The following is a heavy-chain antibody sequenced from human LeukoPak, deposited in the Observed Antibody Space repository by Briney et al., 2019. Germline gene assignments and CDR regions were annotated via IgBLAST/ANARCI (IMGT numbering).Heavy chain of an antibody. J-gene: IGHJ3*02. CDR3: AKFSAGYFHDAFDI. V-gene: IGHV3-23*01. CDR2: ISGGGAKR. D-gene: IGHD3-9*01. CDR1: GFTFDNYA. Sequence: GGSLRLSCAASGFTFDNYAMNWVRQAPGKGLEWVSYISGGGAKRHYSDSVKGRFTISRDNPKNTLYLQINNLRAEDTAMYYCAKFSAGYFHDAFDIGARGTLVPVSS.